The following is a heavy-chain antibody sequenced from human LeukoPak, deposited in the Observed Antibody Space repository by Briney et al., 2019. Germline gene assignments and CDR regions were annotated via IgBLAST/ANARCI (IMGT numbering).Heavy chain of an antibody. Sequence: GESLKISCKGSGYSFTNYWIGWVRQMPGKGLEWMGIVYPGDSDTRYSPSLQGQVTISADKSINTAYLQWSSLKASDTAMYYCARLGSSVPYNLDYWGRGALVTVSS. V-gene: IGHV5-51*01. D-gene: IGHD6-6*01. CDR2: VYPGDSDT. CDR3: ARLGSSVPYNLDY. J-gene: IGHJ4*02. CDR1: GYSFTNYW.